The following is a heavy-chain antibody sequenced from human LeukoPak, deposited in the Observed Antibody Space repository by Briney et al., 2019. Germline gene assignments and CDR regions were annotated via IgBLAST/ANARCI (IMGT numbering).Heavy chain of an antibody. J-gene: IGHJ4*02. CDR1: GFTVSSDY. V-gene: IGHV3-66*02. Sequence: GGSLRLSCAASGFTVSSDYMSWVRQAPGKGLEWVSVIYSGGSTYYADSVKGRFTISRDNSKNTLYLQMNSLRAEDTAVYYCARELDSSGYYSVHWGQGTLVTVSS. CDR3: ARELDSSGYYSVH. D-gene: IGHD3-22*01. CDR2: IYSGGST.